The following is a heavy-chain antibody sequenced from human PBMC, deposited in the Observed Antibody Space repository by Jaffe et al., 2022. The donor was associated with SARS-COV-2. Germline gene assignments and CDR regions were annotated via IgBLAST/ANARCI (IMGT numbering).Heavy chain of an antibody. J-gene: IGHJ4*02. D-gene: IGHD3-3*01. Sequence: EVQLLESGGGLVQPGGSLRLSCAASGFTFSSYAMSWVRQAPEKGLEWVSGISGSGGSTYYADSVKGRFTISRDNSKNTLYLQMNSLRAEDTAVYYCAKELRFLEWTTPYDYWGQGTLVTVSS. CDR3: AKELRFLEWTTPYDY. V-gene: IGHV3-23*01. CDR1: GFTFSSYA. CDR2: ISGSGGST.